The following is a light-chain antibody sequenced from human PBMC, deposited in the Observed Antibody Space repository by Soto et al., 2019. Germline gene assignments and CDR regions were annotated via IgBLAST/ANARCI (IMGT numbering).Light chain of an antibody. J-gene: IGLJ3*02. CDR2: EGT. Sequence: QSVLTQPASVSGSPGQSITISCGGTSSDFGGYNVVSWYQQHPGKAPKLIIYEGTKRPSGVSNRFSGSKSGNAASLTISGLQTEDEADYYCCSYADTSTFWVVFGGGTKLTVL. V-gene: IGLV2-23*03. CDR3: CSYADTSTFWVV. CDR1: SSDFGGYNV.